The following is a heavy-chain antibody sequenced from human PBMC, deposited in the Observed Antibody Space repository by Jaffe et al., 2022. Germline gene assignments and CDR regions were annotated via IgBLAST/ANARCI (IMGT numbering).Heavy chain of an antibody. V-gene: IGHV4-4*02. D-gene: IGHD1-20*01. J-gene: IGHJ4*02. CDR2: IYHTGTT. CDR3: ARDREYNWNDPRLDY. CDR1: GGSISSSNW. Sequence: QVQLQESGPGLVKPSGTLSLTCAVSGGSISSSNWWSWVRQPPGKGLEWIGEIYHTGTTTYNPSLKSRITISLDKSKNQFSLRLSSVTAADTAVYYCARDREYNWNDPRLDYWGQGTLVTVSS.